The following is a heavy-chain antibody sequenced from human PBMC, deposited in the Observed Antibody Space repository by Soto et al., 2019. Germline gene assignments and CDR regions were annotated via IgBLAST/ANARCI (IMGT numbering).Heavy chain of an antibody. D-gene: IGHD3-22*01. J-gene: IGHJ4*02. V-gene: IGHV5-10-1*01. CDR2: IDPSDSYT. Sequence: GESLKISCKGSGYSFTSYWISWVRQMPGKGLEWMGRIDPSDSYTNYSPSFQGHVTISADKSISTAYLQWSSLKASDTAMYYCARLGGPYYYDSSGSLDYWGQGTLVTVSS. CDR3: ARLGGPYYYDSSGSLDY. CDR1: GYSFTSYW.